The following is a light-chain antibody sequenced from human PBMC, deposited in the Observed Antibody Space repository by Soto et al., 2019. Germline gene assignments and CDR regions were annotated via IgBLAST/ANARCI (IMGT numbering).Light chain of an antibody. CDR1: QSVSSN. Sequence: EIVMTQSPPTLSMSPGERATLSCRASQSVSSNLAWYQQKPGQAPRLLIYGTSTRATGIPARFSGSGSGTEFTLTISSLQSEDFAVYYCQHYNNWPRTFGQGTKVEIK. V-gene: IGKV3-15*01. CDR2: GTS. CDR3: QHYNNWPRT. J-gene: IGKJ1*01.